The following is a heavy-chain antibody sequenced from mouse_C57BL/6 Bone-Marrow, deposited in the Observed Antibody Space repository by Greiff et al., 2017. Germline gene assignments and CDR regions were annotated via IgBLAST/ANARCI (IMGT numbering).Heavy chain of an antibody. D-gene: IGHD2-5*01. Sequence: DVHLVESGGGLVKPGGSLKLSCAASGFTFSSYAMSWVRQTPEKRLEWVATISDGGSYTYYPDNVKGRFTISRDNAKNNLYLQMSHLKSEDTAMYYCARDSNYVDYYAMDYWGQGTSVTVSS. CDR3: ARDSNYVDYYAMDY. CDR1: GFTFSSYA. V-gene: IGHV5-4*01. J-gene: IGHJ4*01. CDR2: ISDGGSYT.